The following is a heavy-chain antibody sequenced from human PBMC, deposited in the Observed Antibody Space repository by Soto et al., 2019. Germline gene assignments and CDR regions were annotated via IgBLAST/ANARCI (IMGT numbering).Heavy chain of an antibody. V-gene: IGHV3-23*01. J-gene: IGHJ4*02. CDR3: AREGYYDSSGYSRPAFDY. CDR1: GFTFSSYA. D-gene: IGHD3-22*01. Sequence: EVQLLESGGGLVQPGGSLRLSCAASGFTFSSYAMSWVRQAPGKGLEWVSAISGSGGSTYYADSVKGRFTISRDNSKNSLYLQMNSLRAEDTAVYYCAREGYYDSSGYSRPAFDYWGQGTLVTVSS. CDR2: ISGSGGST.